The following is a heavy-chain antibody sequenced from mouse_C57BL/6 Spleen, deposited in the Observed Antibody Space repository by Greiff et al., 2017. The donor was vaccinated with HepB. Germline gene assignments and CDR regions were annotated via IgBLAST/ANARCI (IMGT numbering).Heavy chain of an antibody. Sequence: DVQLQESGGGLVKPGGSLKLSCAASGFTFSSYAMSWVRQTPEKRLEWVATISDGGSYTYYPDNVKGRFTISRDNAKNNLYLQMSHLKSEDTAMYYCARCGDYEEGFAYWGQGTLVTVSA. CDR2: ISDGGSYT. CDR1: GFTFSSYA. D-gene: IGHD1-1*01. V-gene: IGHV5-4*01. J-gene: IGHJ3*01. CDR3: ARCGDYEEGFAY.